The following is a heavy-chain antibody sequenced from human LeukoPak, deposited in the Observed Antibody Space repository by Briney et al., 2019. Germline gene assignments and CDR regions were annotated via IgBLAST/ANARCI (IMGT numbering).Heavy chain of an antibody. Sequence: GSLRLSCVASGFTFSSNSMNWVRQAPGKGLEWVSYISSSSSPIYYADSVKGRFTISRDDAKNSLYLQMNSLRAEDTAVYYCAFRGFDYWGQGILVTVSS. CDR2: ISSSSSPI. CDR3: AFRGFDY. D-gene: IGHD3-16*01. CDR1: GFTFSSNS. V-gene: IGHV3-48*04. J-gene: IGHJ4*02.